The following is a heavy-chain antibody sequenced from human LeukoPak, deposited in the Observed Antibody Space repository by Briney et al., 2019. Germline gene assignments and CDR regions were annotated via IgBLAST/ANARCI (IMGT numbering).Heavy chain of an antibody. Sequence: ASVKVSCKASGYIFTSYDINWVRQATGQGLEWMGWMNPNSGNTGYAQKFQGRVTMTRNTSISTAYMELSSLRSEDTAVYYCARGRRGGSSWYADPYYYYYMDVWGKGTTVTVSS. CDR1: GYIFTSYD. V-gene: IGHV1-8*01. CDR2: MNPNSGNT. J-gene: IGHJ6*03. D-gene: IGHD6-13*01. CDR3: ARGRRGGSSWYADPYYYYYMDV.